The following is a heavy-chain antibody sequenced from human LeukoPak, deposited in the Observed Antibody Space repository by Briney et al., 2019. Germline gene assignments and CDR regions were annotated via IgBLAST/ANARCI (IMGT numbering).Heavy chain of an antibody. CDR2: IRFDGSYK. D-gene: IGHD3-10*01. CDR1: GFTFSSYG. CDR3: ASTMVRGVFDY. V-gene: IGHV3-30*02. J-gene: IGHJ4*02. Sequence: GGSLRLSCAASGFTFSSYGMHWVRQAPGKGLEWVAFIRFDGSYKSYADSVKGRFTISRDNAKNSLYLQMNSLRAEDTAVYYCASTMVRGVFDYWGQGTLVTVSS.